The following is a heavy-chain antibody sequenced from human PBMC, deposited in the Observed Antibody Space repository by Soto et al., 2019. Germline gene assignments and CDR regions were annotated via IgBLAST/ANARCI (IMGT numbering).Heavy chain of an antibody. CDR2: ITPSGGST. V-gene: IGHV1-46*01. J-gene: IGHJ4*02. CDR3: ARVVSHPEY. Sequence: GASVKVSCKASGYTFSNYKIHWVRQAPGQGLEWMGIITPSGGSTAYARKFQGRFTMTSDTSTSTVYMELSSLKSEDTAVYYCARVVSHPEYWGQGTLVTVSS. CDR1: GYTFSNYK.